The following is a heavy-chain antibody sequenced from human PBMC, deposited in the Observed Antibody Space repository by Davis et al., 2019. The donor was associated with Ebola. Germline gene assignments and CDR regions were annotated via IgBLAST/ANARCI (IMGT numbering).Heavy chain of an antibody. Sequence: PGGSLRLSCAASGFTFSDYWMSWVRQAPGKGPEWVANIKQDGSESHYVDSVKGRFTISRDNAKNSLYLQMNSLRAEDTAMYYCARHPHFDYWGQGTLVTVSS. J-gene: IGHJ4*02. CDR2: IKQDGSES. V-gene: IGHV3-7*01. CDR3: ARHPHFDY. CDR1: GFTFSDYW.